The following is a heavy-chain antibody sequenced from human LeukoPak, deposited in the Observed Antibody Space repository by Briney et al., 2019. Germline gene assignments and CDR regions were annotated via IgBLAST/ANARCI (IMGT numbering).Heavy chain of an antibody. Sequence: SETLFLTCTVSGCSISSSSYDWGWSRQPPGKGLEWLGSIYYSRSTNYNPSLKSRVTISVDPSKNQFSLKLSSVIAADTAVYYCARDRAGGLRFLEWLSAFDYWGQGTLVTVSS. CDR1: GCSISSSSYD. CDR2: IYYSRST. V-gene: IGHV4-39*07. J-gene: IGHJ4*02. CDR3: ARDRAGGLRFLEWLSAFDY. D-gene: IGHD3-3*01.